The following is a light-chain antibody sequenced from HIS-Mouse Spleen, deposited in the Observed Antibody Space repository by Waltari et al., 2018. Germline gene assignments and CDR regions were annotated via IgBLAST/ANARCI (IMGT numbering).Light chain of an antibody. J-gene: IGLJ2*01. CDR2: EVS. CDR3: SSYAGSNNFVV. V-gene: IGLV2-8*01. CDR1: SSDVGGYNY. Sequence: QSALTQPPSASGSPGQSVTISCPATSSDVGGYNYVSWYQQHPGKAPKLMIYEVSKRPSGVPDRFSGSKSGNTASLTVSGLQAEDEADYYCSSYAGSNNFVVFGGGTKLTVL.